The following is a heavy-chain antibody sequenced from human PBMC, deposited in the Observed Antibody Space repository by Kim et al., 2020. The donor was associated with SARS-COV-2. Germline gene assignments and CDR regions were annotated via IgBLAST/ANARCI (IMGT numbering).Heavy chain of an antibody. J-gene: IGHJ4*01. D-gene: IGHD3-3*01. CDR3: ARQSEDFWSGYYLDY. CDR1: GGSISSSSYY. Sequence: SETLSLTCTVSGGSISSSSYYWGWIRQPPGKGLEWIGSIYYSGSTYYNPSLKSRVTISVDTSKNQFSLKLSSVTAADTAVYYCARQSEDFWSGYYLDYWG. CDR2: IYYSGST. V-gene: IGHV4-39*01.